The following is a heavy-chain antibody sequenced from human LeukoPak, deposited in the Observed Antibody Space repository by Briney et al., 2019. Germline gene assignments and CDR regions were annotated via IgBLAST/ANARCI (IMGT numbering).Heavy chain of an antibody. V-gene: IGHV4-4*07. Sequence: KPSETLSLTCTVSGGSISSYYWSWIRQPAGKGLEWIGRIYTSGSTNYNPSLKSRATMSVDTSKNQFSLKLSSVTAAGTAVYYCARRRVTDSRDAFDIWGQGTMVTVSS. CDR1: GGSISSYY. J-gene: IGHJ3*02. CDR3: ARRRVTDSRDAFDI. D-gene: IGHD3-22*01. CDR2: IYTSGST.